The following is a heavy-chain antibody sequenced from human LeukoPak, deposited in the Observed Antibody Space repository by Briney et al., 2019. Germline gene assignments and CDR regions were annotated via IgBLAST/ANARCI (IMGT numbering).Heavy chain of an antibody. J-gene: IGHJ3*02. CDR3: ASLKNYYDSSGYLVTDAFDI. V-gene: IGHV1-18*01. CDR2: LSGYNGNT. CDR1: GGTFSSYT. D-gene: IGHD3-22*01. Sequence: ASVKVSCKASGGTFSSYTINWVRQAPGQGLEWMGWLSGYNGNTNYAQKLQGRVTMTTDTSTSTAYMELRSLKSDDTAVYYCASLKNYYDSSGYLVTDAFDIWGQGTMVTVSS.